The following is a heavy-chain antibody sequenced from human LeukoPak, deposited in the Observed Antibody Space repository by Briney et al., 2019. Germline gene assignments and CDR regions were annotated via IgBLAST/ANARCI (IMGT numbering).Heavy chain of an antibody. CDR3: AITWGYCSSTSCYDYYYYYGMDV. CDR2: IIPIFGTA. J-gene: IGHJ6*02. V-gene: IGHV1-69*13. Sequence: ASVKVSCKASGGTFSSYAISWVRQAPGQGLEWMGGIIPIFGTANYAQKFQGRVTITADESTSTAYMELGSLRSEDTAVYYCAITWGYCSSTSCYDYYYYYGMDVWGQGTTVTVSS. D-gene: IGHD2-2*01. CDR1: GGTFSSYA.